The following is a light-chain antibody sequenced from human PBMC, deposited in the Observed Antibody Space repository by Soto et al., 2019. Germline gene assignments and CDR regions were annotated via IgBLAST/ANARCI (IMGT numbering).Light chain of an antibody. V-gene: IGKV3D-15*01. Sequence: EALMTQSPVTLSVSPGERATLSCRASQSVSSNLAWYQQKPGQAPRLLIYGASSRATGIPARFSGSGSGTEFTLTISSLQSEDFAVYYCQQYNNWPPIPFGQGTRLEIK. J-gene: IGKJ5*01. CDR3: QQYNNWPPIP. CDR1: QSVSSN. CDR2: GAS.